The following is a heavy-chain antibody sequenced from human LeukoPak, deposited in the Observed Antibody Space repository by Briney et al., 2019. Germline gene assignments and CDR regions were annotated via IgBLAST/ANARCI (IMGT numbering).Heavy chain of an antibody. V-gene: IGHV3-15*01. CDR3: TTEVIDWIAVTTALDY. CDR2: IKIKTDGVTT. CDR1: VFTFSNAW. D-gene: IGHD4-17*01. J-gene: IGHJ4*01. Sequence: PGGSLRLSCAASVFTFSNAWMSWVRQAPGKGREWVSRIKIKTDGVTTDYAASVKGRMTISRADSTNPMYLQMNSLKTEDTAVYYCTTEVIDWIAVTTALDYWGHGTLVTVSS.